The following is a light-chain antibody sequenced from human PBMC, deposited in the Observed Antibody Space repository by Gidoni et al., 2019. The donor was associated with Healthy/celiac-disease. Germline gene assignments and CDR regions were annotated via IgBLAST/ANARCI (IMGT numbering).Light chain of an antibody. CDR1: SSDVGGYND. Sequence: QSALTQPASVSGSPGQSITISCTGTSSDVGGYNDVSWYQQHPGKAPKIMIYEVSTRPSGVSNRFSGSKSGNTASLTISGLQAEDEADYYCSSYTSSSTYVFGTGTKVTVL. CDR3: SSYTSSSTYV. CDR2: EVS. V-gene: IGLV2-14*01. J-gene: IGLJ1*01.